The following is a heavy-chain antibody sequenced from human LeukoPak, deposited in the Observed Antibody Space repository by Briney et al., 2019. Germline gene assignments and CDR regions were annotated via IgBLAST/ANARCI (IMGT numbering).Heavy chain of an antibody. Sequence: GGSLRLSCAASAFTFSDYNMSWIRQAPGKGLEWVSYISSSGSTIYYADSVKGRFTISRDNAKNSLYLQMNSLRAEDTAVYYCARLRSSSFYYYYMDVWGKGTTVTVSS. D-gene: IGHD6-6*01. CDR3: ARLRSSSFYYYYMDV. J-gene: IGHJ6*03. CDR2: ISSSGSTI. CDR1: AFTFSDYN. V-gene: IGHV3-11*01.